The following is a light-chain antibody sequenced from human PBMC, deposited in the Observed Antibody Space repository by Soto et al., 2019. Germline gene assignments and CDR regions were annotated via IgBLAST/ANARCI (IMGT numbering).Light chain of an antibody. J-gene: IGLJ3*02. CDR3: STWDDSLRGWV. Sequence: QSVLTQPPSASATPGQRVTISCSGSSSNIGTNSVYWYQQLPGTAPKVRIYNNTQRPSGVPDRFSASKSGTSASLAISGLRSDDEADYYCSTWDDSLRGWVFGGGIKVTVL. CDR1: SSNIGTNS. V-gene: IGLV1-47*01. CDR2: NNT.